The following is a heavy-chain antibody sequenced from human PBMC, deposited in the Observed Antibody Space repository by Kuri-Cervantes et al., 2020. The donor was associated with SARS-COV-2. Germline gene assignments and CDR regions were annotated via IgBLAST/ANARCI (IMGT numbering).Heavy chain of an antibody. CDR1: GFTSSRYG. CDR2: ISYDGSNK. V-gene: IGHV3-30*18. D-gene: IGHD1-26*01. CDR3: AKARHRSEWELSDY. J-gene: IGHJ4*02. Sequence: GESLKISCEASGFTSSRYGMHWVRQAPGKGLEWVAVISYDGSNKYYADSVKGRFTISRDNSKNTLYLQMNSLRAEDTAVYYCAKARHRSEWELSDYWGQGTLVTVSS.